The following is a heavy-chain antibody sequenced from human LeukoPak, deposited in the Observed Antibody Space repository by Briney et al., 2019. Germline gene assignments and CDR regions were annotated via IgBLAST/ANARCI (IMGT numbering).Heavy chain of an antibody. J-gene: IGHJ4*02. Sequence: SETLSLTCTVSGGSVNSGSYFWSWIRQPPGKGLEWIGYIFYSGSTNYNPSLKNRVTISVDTSKNQFSLKLNSVTATDTAVYYCARHYGPWGQGTLVTVSS. CDR1: GGSVNSGSYF. V-gene: IGHV4-61*01. D-gene: IGHD3-16*01. CDR2: IFYSGST. CDR3: ARHYGP.